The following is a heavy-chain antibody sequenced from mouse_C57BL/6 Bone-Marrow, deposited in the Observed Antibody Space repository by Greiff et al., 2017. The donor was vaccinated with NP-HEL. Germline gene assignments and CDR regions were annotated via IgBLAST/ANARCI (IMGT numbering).Heavy chain of an antibody. CDR1: GYTFTSYG. Sequence: QVHVKQSGAELARPGASVKLSCKASGYTFTSYGISWVKQRTGQGLEWIGEIYPRSGNTYYNEKFKGKATLTADKSSSTAYMELRSLTSEDSAVYFCANGIYYGRVAWGTGTTVTVSS. D-gene: IGHD1-1*01. V-gene: IGHV1-81*01. CDR2: IYPRSGNT. CDR3: ANGIYYGRVA. J-gene: IGHJ1*03.